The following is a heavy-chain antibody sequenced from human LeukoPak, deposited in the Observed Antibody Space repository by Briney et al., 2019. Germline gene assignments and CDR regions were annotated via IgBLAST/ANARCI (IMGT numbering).Heavy chain of an antibody. J-gene: IGHJ6*03. CDR3: ARRQRFLEDYYYLDV. D-gene: IGHD3-3*01. CDR2: IYYSGGT. Sequence: PSETLSLTCTVSGGSISSSSYYWGWIRQPPGKGLEWIGSIYYSGGTYYNPSLRSRVTISVDTSKNQFSLKVSSVTAADTAMYYCARRQRFLEDYYYLDVWGKGTTVTVSS. V-gene: IGHV4-39*01. CDR1: GGSISSSSYY.